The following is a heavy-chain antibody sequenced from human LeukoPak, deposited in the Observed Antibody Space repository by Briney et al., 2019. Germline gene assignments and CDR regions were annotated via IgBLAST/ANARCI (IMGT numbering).Heavy chain of an antibody. V-gene: IGHV1-24*01. Sequence: ASVKVSCKVSGYTLTELSMHWVRQAPGKGLEWMGGFDPEDGETIYAQKFQGRVTMTEDTSTDTAYMELSSLRSEDTAVYYCATAGTSNWGRSRAGFDYWGQGTLVTVSS. CDR2: FDPEDGET. J-gene: IGHJ4*02. D-gene: IGHD7-27*01. CDR3: ATAGTSNWGRSRAGFDY. CDR1: GYTLTELS.